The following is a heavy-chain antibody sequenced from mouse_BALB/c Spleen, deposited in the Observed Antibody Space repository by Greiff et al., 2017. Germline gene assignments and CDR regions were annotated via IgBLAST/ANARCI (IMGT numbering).Heavy chain of an antibody. J-gene: IGHJ3*01. D-gene: IGHD2-3*01. CDR2: IDPETGGT. CDR3: TRNDGYYLAY. CDR1: GYTFTDYE. V-gene: IGHV1-15*01. Sequence: VQLQQSGAELVRPGASVTLSCTASGYTFTDYEMHWVKQTPVHGLEWIGAIDPETGGTAYNQKVKGKATCTADKSSSPAYMELRSLTSEDSAVYYCTRNDGYYLAYWGQGTLVTVSA.